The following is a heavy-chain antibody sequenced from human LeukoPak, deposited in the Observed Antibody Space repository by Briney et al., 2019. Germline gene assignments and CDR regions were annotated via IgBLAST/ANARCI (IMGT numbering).Heavy chain of an antibody. J-gene: IGHJ6*02. D-gene: IGHD3-9*01. CDR2: IKQDGSEK. CDR1: GFTFSSYS. CDR3: ARYPGYPGYYYYGMDV. V-gene: IGHV3-7*01. Sequence: GGSLRLSCAASGFTFSSYSMSWVRQAPGKGLEWVANIKQDGSEKYYVDSVKGRFTISRDNAKNSLYLQMNSLRAEDTAVYYCARYPGYPGYYYYGMDVWGQGTTVTVSS.